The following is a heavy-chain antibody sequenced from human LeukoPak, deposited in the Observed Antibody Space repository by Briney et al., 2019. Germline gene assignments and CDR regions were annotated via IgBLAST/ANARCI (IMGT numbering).Heavy chain of an antibody. Sequence: ASVKVSCKASGYTFTSYGISWVRQAPGQGLEWMGWISAYNGNTNYAQKFQGRVTMTRDTSISTAYMELSRLRSDDTAVYYCARVRFLEWLSPFDYWGQGTLVTVSS. CDR2: ISAYNGNT. CDR3: ARVRFLEWLSPFDY. J-gene: IGHJ4*02. V-gene: IGHV1-18*01. D-gene: IGHD3-3*01. CDR1: GYTFTSYG.